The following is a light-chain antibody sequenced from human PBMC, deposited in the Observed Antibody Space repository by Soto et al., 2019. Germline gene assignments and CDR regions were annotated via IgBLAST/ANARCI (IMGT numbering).Light chain of an antibody. CDR3: QQYNKWPPMYT. CDR1: QSVSSK. CDR2: GTS. J-gene: IGKJ2*01. Sequence: EIVMTQSPATLSVSPGDRATLSCRASQSVSSKLAWYQQKPGQAPRLLIYGTSTRATGIPARFSGSGSGTKFTLTISSMQSEDFAVYYCQQYNKWPPMYTFGQGTKLEIK. V-gene: IGKV3-15*01.